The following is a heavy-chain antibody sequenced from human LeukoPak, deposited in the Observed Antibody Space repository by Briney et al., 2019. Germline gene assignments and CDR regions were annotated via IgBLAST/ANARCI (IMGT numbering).Heavy chain of an antibody. J-gene: IGHJ3*01. CDR2: IWYDGSNK. D-gene: IGHD2-15*01. V-gene: IGHV3-33*06. CDR3: AKATCSGANCFSNSRDAFDV. CDR1: GIIFSDFG. Sequence: GGSLGLSCAASGIIFSDFGMHWVRQAPGKGLEWMAIIWYDGSNKYYADSVKGRFTISRDNSQNTMYLQMNSLRAEDSAVYYCAKATCSGANCFSNSRDAFDVWGQGTMVIVSS.